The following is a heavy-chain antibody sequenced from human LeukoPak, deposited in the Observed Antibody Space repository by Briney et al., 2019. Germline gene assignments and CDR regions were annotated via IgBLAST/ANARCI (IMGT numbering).Heavy chain of an antibody. V-gene: IGHV4-59*08. CDR3: ARDTGSFPHVSFDI. J-gene: IGHJ3*02. CDR1: GGSISSYY. D-gene: IGHD1-26*01. CDR2: IYYSGST. Sequence: SETLSLTCTVSGGSISSYYWSWIRQPPGKGLEWIGYIYYSGSTNYNPSLKSRVTISVDTSKNQFSLKLSSVTAADTAVYYCARDTGSFPHVSFDIWGQGTMVTVSS.